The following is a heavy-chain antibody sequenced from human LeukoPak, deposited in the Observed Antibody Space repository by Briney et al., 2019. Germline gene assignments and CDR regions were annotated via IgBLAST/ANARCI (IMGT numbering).Heavy chain of an antibody. CDR3: ARLFAGASPFDI. CDR2: IYPGDSDT. J-gene: IGHJ3*02. D-gene: IGHD1-26*01. V-gene: IGHV5-51*01. CDR1: GSFFTSYL. Sequence: GASLHFSADGSGSFFTSYLIGWVRQLPGKGLALMEIIYPGDSDTRSSPSFQGQVTISADKSISTAYLQWSSLKASDTAMYYCARLFAGASPFDIWGQGTMVTVSS.